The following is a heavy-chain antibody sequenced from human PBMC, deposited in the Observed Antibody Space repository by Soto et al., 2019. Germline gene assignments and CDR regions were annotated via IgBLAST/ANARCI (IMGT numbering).Heavy chain of an antibody. CDR3: ARFVWQLVGPGFDY. CDR1: GYTFTSYG. V-gene: IGHV1-18*01. Sequence: VKVSCKASGYTFTSYGISLVRQAPGQGLEWMGWISAYNGNTNYAQKLQGRVTMTTDTSTSTAYMELRSLRSDDTAVYYCARFVWQLVGPGFDYWGQGTLVTVSS. D-gene: IGHD6-6*01. J-gene: IGHJ4*02. CDR2: ISAYNGNT.